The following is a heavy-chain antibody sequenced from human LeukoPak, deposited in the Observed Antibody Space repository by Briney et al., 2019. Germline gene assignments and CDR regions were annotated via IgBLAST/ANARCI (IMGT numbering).Heavy chain of an antibody. CDR1: GITFGDYV. CDR3: APLGRRFGQLLSDFDY. V-gene: IGHV3-49*04. D-gene: IGHD3-10*01. Sequence: GGSLRLSCTASGITFGDYVMSWVRQAPGKGLQWVGFIRSKVSGGTTEYAAPVKGRFSISRDDSKSIAYLQMNSLKTEDTAVYYCAPLGRRFGQLLSDFDYSGQGTLVTVSS. J-gene: IGHJ4*02. CDR2: IRSKVSGGTT.